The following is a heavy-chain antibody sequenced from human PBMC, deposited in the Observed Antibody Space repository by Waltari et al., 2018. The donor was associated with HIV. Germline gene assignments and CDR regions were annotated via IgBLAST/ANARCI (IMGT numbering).Heavy chain of an antibody. V-gene: IGHV4-39*01. D-gene: IGHD3-10*01. CDR3: ARHDHRGAHFDY. Sequence: QLQLQESGPGLVKPSETLSLTCTVSGGSISSSSYYWGWTRRPPGKGLVGSGSIYYSGRTYHTPSLKSRVTISVDTSKNQFSLKLSSVTAADTAVYYCARHDHRGAHFDYWGQGTLVTVSS. J-gene: IGHJ4*02. CDR2: IYYSGRT. CDR1: GGSISSSSYY.